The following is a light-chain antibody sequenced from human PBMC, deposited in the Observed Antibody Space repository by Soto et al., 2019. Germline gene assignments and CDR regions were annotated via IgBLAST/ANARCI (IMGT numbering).Light chain of an antibody. CDR2: EVS. Sequence: QSVLTQPPSASGSPGQSVTISCTGTSSDVGGYNFVSWYQQHPGKVPKPMIYEVSKRPSGVPDHFSGSKSGNTASLTVSGLQAEDEADYYCCSFGGGNKVLFGGGTKVTVL. CDR1: SSDVGGYNF. CDR3: CSFGGGNKVL. V-gene: IGLV2-8*01. J-gene: IGLJ3*02.